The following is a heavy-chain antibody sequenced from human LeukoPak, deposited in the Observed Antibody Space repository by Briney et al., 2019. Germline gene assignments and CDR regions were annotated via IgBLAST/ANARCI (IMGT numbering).Heavy chain of an antibody. V-gene: IGHV3-74*01. D-gene: IGHD2-15*01. Sequence: PGGSLRLSCAASGFTFSDYWMHWVRQAPGKGLEWVSRIIGDGSTTIYADSVKGRFTISRDNAENTMYLQMNSLRVEDTAVYYCTRRVSATRCFDPWGQGTLATVSS. CDR2: IIGDGSTT. J-gene: IGHJ5*02. CDR3: TRRVSATRCFDP. CDR1: GFTFSDYW.